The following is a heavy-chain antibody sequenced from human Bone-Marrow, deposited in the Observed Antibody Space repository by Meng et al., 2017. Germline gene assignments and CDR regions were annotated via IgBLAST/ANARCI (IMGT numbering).Heavy chain of an antibody. V-gene: IGHV4-31*03. CDR1: GVSISSGGYY. D-gene: IGHD1-26*01. Sequence: QGSGPGLRKPSETLSLTCTGTGVSISSGGYYWNWIRQHPGKGLEWIGYIYYSGSTYYNPSLKSRITISVDTSKNHFSLKLSSVTAADTAVYYCASLYGVVGASWFDPWGQGTLVTVSS. J-gene: IGHJ5*02. CDR2: IYYSGST. CDR3: ASLYGVVGASWFDP.